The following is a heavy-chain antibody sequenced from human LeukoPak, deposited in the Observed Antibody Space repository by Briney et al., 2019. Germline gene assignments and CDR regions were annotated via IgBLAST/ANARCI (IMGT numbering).Heavy chain of an antibody. CDR1: GGSISSGGYY. CDR2: IYYSGST. Sequence: PSETLSLTCTVSGGSISSGGYYWSWIRQHPGKGLEWIGYIYYSGSTYYNPSLKSRVTISVDTSKNQFSLKLSSVTAADTAVYYCARVGLLEAYYFDYWGQGTLVTVSS. J-gene: IGHJ4*02. CDR3: ARVGLLEAYYFDY. D-gene: IGHD1-1*01. V-gene: IGHV4-31*03.